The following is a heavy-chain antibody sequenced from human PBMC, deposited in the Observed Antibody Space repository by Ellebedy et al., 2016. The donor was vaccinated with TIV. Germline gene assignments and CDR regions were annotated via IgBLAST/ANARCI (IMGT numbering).Heavy chain of an antibody. CDR2: IYSGGSI. D-gene: IGHD1-7*01. CDR1: GFTVSRNY. Sequence: GGSLRLSXAASGFTVSRNYMSWVRQAPGKGLEWVSVIYSGGSIYYADSVKGRFTISRDNAKNSLYLQMNSLRAEDTAVYYCASQHRGYNWNYVALGYWGQGTLVTVSS. V-gene: IGHV3-66*04. CDR3: ASQHRGYNWNYVALGY. J-gene: IGHJ4*02.